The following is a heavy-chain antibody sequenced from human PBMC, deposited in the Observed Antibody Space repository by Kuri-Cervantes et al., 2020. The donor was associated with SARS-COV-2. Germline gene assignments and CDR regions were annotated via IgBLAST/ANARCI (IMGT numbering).Heavy chain of an antibody. D-gene: IGHD4-17*01. CDR3: ARGTTVTTAQI. CDR2: INPNSGST. J-gene: IGHJ3*02. Sequence: ASVHVSCKASGYTFTGYYMHWVRQAPGQGIEWMGWINPNSGSTNYAQKFQGRVTMTRDTSISTAYMELSRLRSDDTAVYYCARGTTVTTAQIWGQGTMVTVSS. V-gene: IGHV1-2*02. CDR1: GYTFTGYY.